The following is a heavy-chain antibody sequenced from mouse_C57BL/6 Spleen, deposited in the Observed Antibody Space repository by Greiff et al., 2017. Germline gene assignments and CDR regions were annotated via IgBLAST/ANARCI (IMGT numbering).Heavy chain of an antibody. D-gene: IGHD1-1*01. V-gene: IGHV1-69*01. J-gene: IGHJ4*01. CDR2: IDPSDSYT. Sequence: QVQLQQSGAELVMPGASVKLSCKASGYTFTSYWMHWVQQRPGQGLEWIGEIDPSDSYTNYNQKFKGKSTLTVAKSSSTAYMQLSSRTSEDSAVYYCARGGVTTEVAHYYAMDYWGQGTSVTVSS. CDR1: GYTFTSYW. CDR3: ARGGVTTEVAHYYAMDY.